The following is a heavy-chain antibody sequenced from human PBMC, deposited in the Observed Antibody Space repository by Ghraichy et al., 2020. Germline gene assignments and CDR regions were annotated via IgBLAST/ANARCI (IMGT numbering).Heavy chain of an antibody. CDR3: TRGVVAATDY. V-gene: IGHV3-23*01. Sequence: GGSLRLSCAASGFTFSSYAMSWVRQAPGKGLEWVSAISGSGGSTYYADSVKGRFTISRDNSKNTLYLQMNSLRAEDTAVYCCTRGVVAATDYWGQGTLVTVSS. CDR2: ISGSGGST. CDR1: GFTFSSYA. J-gene: IGHJ4*02. D-gene: IGHD2-15*01.